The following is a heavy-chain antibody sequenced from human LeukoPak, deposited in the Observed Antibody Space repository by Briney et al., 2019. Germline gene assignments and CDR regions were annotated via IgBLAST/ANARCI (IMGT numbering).Heavy chain of an antibody. V-gene: IGHV4-39*07. Sequence: PSETLSLTCTVSGGSINSSSYYWGWIRQPPGKGLEWIGSIYYSGSTYYNPSLKSRVTISIDTSKNQFSLKLSSVTAADTAVYYCARTVPPNAFDIWGQGTMVTVSS. J-gene: IGHJ3*02. CDR2: IYYSGST. D-gene: IGHD4-17*01. CDR3: ARTVPPNAFDI. CDR1: GGSINSSSYY.